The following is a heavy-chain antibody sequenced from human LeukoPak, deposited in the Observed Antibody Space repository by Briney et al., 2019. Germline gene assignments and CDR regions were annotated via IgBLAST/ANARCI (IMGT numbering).Heavy chain of an antibody. V-gene: IGHV3-33*01. Sequence: GGSLRLSCAASGFTFSSYDMHWVRQAPGKGLEWVALIWYDGSNKNYADSVKGRFTISRDNSKNTLHLQMNSLRAEDTAVYYCARDPPMYYYDEPGSRDAFDIWGQGTMVTVSS. D-gene: IGHD3-22*01. CDR3: ARDPPMYYYDEPGSRDAFDI. CDR2: IWYDGSNK. J-gene: IGHJ3*02. CDR1: GFTFSSYD.